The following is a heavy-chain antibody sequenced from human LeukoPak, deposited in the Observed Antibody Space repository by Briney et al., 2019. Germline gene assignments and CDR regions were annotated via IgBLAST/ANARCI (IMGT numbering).Heavy chain of an antibody. J-gene: IGHJ4*02. D-gene: IGHD3-10*01. CDR1: GFTFSGYA. V-gene: IGHV3-30*01. CDR2: ISYDGSNK. CDR3: ARVRGVIGPFDY. Sequence: PGGSLRLSCAASGFTFSGYAMHWVRQAPGKGLEWVAVISYDGSNKYYADSVKGRFTISRDNSKNTLYLQMNSLRAEDTAVYYCARVRGVIGPFDYWGQGTLVTVSS.